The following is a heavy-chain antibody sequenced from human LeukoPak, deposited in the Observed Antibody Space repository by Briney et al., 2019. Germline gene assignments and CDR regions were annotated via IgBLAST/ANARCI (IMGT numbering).Heavy chain of an antibody. V-gene: IGHV3-7*01. CDR2: INLDGSEK. J-gene: IGHJ6*02. Sequence: SGGSLRLSCAASGFTLNNHWVTWVRQAPGKGLEWVAHINLDGSEKDFLDSVRGRFTISRDNSKNSVYLQMNTLRVEDTAVYHCARGHYGLDVWGQGTTVTVSS. CDR1: GFTLNNHW. CDR3: ARGHYGLDV.